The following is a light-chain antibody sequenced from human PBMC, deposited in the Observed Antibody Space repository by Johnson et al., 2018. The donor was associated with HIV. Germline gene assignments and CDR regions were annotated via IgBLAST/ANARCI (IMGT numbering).Light chain of an antibody. CDR2: DNN. CDR3: GTWDSSLRVGF. Sequence: QSVLTQPPSVSVAPGQKVTISCSGSSSNIGNNYVSWYQQLPGTAPKLLIYDNNKRPSGIPDRFSGSKSGTSATLGITGLQTGDEADYYCGTWDSSLRVGFFGTGTKVTVL. CDR1: SSNIGNNY. V-gene: IGLV1-51*01. J-gene: IGLJ1*01.